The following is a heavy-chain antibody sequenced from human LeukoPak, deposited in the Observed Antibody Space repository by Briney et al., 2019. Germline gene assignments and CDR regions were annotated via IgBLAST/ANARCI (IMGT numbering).Heavy chain of an antibody. V-gene: IGHV3-30-3*01. J-gene: IGHJ3*02. CDR1: GFTFSSYA. CDR2: ISYDGSNK. Sequence: GGSLRLSCAASGFTFSSYAMHWVRQAPGKGLEWVAVISYDGSNKYYADSVKGRFTISRVNSKNTLYLQMNSLRAEDTAVYYCARDQGLTYSGTQGDAFDIWGQGTMVTVSS. D-gene: IGHD1-26*01. CDR3: ARDQGLTYSGTQGDAFDI.